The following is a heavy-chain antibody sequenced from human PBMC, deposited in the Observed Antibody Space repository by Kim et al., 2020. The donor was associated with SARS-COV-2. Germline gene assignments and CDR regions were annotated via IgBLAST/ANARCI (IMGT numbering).Heavy chain of an antibody. CDR3: ARGGLLWFGGTVGGGLDY. CDR1: GGSFSGYY. V-gene: IGHV4-34*01. Sequence: SETLSLTCAVYGGSFSGYYWSWIRQPPGKGLEWIGEINHSGSTNYNPSLKSRVTISVDTSKNQFSLKLSSVTAADTAVYYCARGGLLWFGGTVGGGLDYWGQGTLVTVSS. CDR2: INHSGST. J-gene: IGHJ4*02. D-gene: IGHD3-10*01.